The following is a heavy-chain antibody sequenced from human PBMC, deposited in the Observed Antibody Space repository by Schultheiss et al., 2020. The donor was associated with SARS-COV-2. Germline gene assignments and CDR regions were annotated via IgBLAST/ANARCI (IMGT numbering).Heavy chain of an antibody. V-gene: IGHV3-33*08. CDR2: IWYDGSNK. CDR1: GFTFSNAW. D-gene: IGHD3-16*02. CDR3: ARFGQELSLPVYGMDV. Sequence: GGSLRLSCAASGFTFSNAWMSWVRQAPGKGLEWVAVIWYDGSNKYYADSVKGRFTISRDNSKNTLYLQMNSLRAEDTAVYYCARFGQELSLPVYGMDVWGQGTTVTVSS. J-gene: IGHJ6*02.